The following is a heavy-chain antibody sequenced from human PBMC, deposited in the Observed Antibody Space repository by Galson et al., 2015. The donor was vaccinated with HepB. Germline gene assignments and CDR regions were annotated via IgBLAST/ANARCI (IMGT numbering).Heavy chain of an antibody. CDR3: ARGVAAKPFDY. V-gene: IGHV3-23*01. J-gene: IGHJ4*02. Sequence: SLRLSCAASGFTFSSYAMSWVRQAPGKGLEWVSAINGSGGSTYYADSVKGRFTISRDNSKNTLYLQMNSLRAEDTAVHYCARGVAAKPFDYWGQGTLVTVSS. CDR1: GFTFSSYA. D-gene: IGHD6-13*01. CDR2: INGSGGST.